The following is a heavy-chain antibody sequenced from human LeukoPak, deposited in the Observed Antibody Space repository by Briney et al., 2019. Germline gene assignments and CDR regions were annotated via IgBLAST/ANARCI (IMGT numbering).Heavy chain of an antibody. CDR2: FDPEDGET. J-gene: IGHJ4*02. D-gene: IGHD4-17*01. Sequence: ASVKVSCKVSGYTLTELSMHWVRQAPGKGLEWMGGFDPEDGETIYAQKFQGRVTMTEDTSTDTAYMELSRLRSDDTAVYYCARDHSDYGTFGDYWGQGTLVTVSS. CDR3: ARDHSDYGTFGDY. CDR1: GYTLTELS. V-gene: IGHV1-24*01.